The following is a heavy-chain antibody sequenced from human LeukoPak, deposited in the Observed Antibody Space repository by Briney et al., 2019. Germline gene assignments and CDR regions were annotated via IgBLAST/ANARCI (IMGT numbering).Heavy chain of an antibody. CDR1: GLTFRNYA. V-gene: IGHV3-23*01. D-gene: IGHD3-3*01. J-gene: IGHJ4*02. CDR3: AKIPRPNYDFWSGYYTAEYYFDY. Sequence: GGSLRLSCAASGLTFRNYAMSWVRQAPGKGLEWVSVICANDGNTYYADAVKGRFTISRDNSKDTLYLQMDSLRAEDTAVYYCAKIPRPNYDFWSGYYTAEYYFDYWGQGTLVTVSS. CDR2: ICANDGNT.